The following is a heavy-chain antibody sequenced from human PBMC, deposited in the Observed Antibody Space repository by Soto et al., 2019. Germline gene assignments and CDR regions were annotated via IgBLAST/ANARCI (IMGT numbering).Heavy chain of an antibody. CDR1: GFTFSMFS. Sequence: XGSLKLSCSASGFTFSMFSMHWVRQAPGKGLEYVSGISSNGDSTYYADSVKGRFTISRDNSKNTLYLQMSSLRAVDTAVYYCVHPRSTVQIPTNWGQGTLVTVSS. D-gene: IGHD4-17*01. V-gene: IGHV3-64D*06. CDR2: ISSNGDST. CDR3: VHPRSTVQIPTN. J-gene: IGHJ4*02.